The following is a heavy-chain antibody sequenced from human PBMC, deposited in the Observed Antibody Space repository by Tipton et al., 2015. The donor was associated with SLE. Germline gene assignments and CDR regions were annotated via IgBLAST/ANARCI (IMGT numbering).Heavy chain of an antibody. Sequence: TLSLTCIVSGDSISSDFWTWIRQPPGKGLEWIGYVYYSGSTNYNPSLKSRVSISVDKSKRQTSLNLSSVTAADTAVYYCARVATIFGVRTAFMDVWGKGTTVTVSS. J-gene: IGHJ6*03. V-gene: IGHV4-59*12. CDR3: ARVATIFGVRTAFMDV. CDR1: GDSISSDF. CDR2: VYYSGST. D-gene: IGHD3-3*01.